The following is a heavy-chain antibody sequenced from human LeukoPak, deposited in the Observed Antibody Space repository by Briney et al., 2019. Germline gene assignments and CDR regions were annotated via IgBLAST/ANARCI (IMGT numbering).Heavy chain of an antibody. CDR3: ARDSYTRFDY. D-gene: IGHD1-1*01. CDR1: GGSISSYY. V-gene: IGHV4-59*01. CDR2: IYYSGST. J-gene: IGHJ4*02. Sequence: SETLSLTCTVSGGSISSYYWSWIRQPPGKGLEWIGYIYYSGSTNYNPSLKSRVTISVDTSKSQFSLKLSSVTAADTAVYYCARDSYTRFDYWGQGTLVTVSS.